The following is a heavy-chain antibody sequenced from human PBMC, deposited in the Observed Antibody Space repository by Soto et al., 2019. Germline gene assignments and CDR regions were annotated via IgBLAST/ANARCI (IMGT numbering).Heavy chain of an antibody. J-gene: IGHJ4*02. CDR3: AKGLGYCSGGSCYWDGYFDY. D-gene: IGHD2-15*01. CDR1: GFTFSSYA. CDR2: ISGSGGST. V-gene: IGHV3-23*01. Sequence: GGSLRLSCAASGFTFSSYAMSWVRQAPGKGLEWVSAISGSGGSTYYADSVKGRFTISRDNSKNTLYLQMNSLRAEDTAVYYCAKGLGYCSGGSCYWDGYFDYWGQGTLVTVSS.